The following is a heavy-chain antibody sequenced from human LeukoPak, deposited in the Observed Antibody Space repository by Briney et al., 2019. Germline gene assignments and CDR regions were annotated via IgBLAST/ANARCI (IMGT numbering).Heavy chain of an antibody. CDR3: AKGEGYSGNYYFDY. D-gene: IGHD1-26*01. Sequence: GGSLRLSCAASGFTFDDYTMHWVRQGPGKGLEWVCLITWDGGSTYYADSVKGRFTISRDDSKNSLYLQMNSLRPEDTALYYCAKGEGYSGNYYFDYWGQGTLVTVSS. J-gene: IGHJ4*02. CDR2: ITWDGGST. V-gene: IGHV3-43*01. CDR1: GFTFDDYT.